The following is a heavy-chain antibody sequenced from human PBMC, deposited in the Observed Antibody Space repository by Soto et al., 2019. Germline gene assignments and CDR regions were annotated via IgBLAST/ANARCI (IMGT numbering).Heavy chain of an antibody. Sequence: RGSLRLSCAASGFTFSSYSMNWVRQAPGKGLEWVSSISSSSSYIYYADSVKGRFTISRDNAKNSLYLQMNSLRAEDTAVYYCARVGGWFGESHYYGMDVWGQGTTVTVSS. V-gene: IGHV3-21*01. CDR2: ISSSSSYI. D-gene: IGHD3-10*01. CDR3: ARVGGWFGESHYYGMDV. J-gene: IGHJ6*02. CDR1: GFTFSSYS.